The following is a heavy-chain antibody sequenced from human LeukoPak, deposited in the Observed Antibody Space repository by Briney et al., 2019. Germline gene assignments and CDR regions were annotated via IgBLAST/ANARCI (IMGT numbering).Heavy chain of an antibody. V-gene: IGHV3-33*01. CDR3: TRDRLVAAADDTYYYYGMDV. J-gene: IGHJ6*02. CDR2: IWSDGSNK. D-gene: IGHD6-13*01. Sequence: GGSLRLSCEASGFTFSSYGMHWVRQAPGKGLEWVAVIWSDGSNKYYADSVKGRFTISRDNAKSSLYLQMNSLRAEDTAVYYCTRDRLVAAADDTYYYYGMDVWGRGTTVTVSS. CDR1: GFTFSSYG.